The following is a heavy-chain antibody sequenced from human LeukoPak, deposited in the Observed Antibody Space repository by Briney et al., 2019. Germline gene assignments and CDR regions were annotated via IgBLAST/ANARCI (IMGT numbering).Heavy chain of an antibody. Sequence: SETLSLTCTVSGGSISSSSYYWGWIRQPPGKGLEWIGRIYYSGSTYYNPSLKSRVTISVDTSKNQFSLKLSSVTAADTAVYYCARSYRYCSSTSCYITFDYRGQGTLVTVSS. V-gene: IGHV4-39*01. CDR1: GGSISSSSYY. CDR3: ARSYRYCSSTSCYITFDY. CDR2: IYYSGST. J-gene: IGHJ4*02. D-gene: IGHD2-2*02.